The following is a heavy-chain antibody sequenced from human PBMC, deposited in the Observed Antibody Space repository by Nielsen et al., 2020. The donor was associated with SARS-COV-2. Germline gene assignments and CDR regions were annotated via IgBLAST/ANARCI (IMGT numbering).Heavy chain of an antibody. Sequence: GGSLRPSCAPSGFTFDDYIMHGARQVPGKGLEGGPIFGLGGSSYYADSVSGRFTISRDNSKNSLYLQMNSLRTDDTALYYCAKDRGYSSWALDLWGQGTLITVSS. J-gene: IGHJ5*02. CDR2: FGLGGSS. CDR1: GFTFDDYI. D-gene: IGHD5-18*01. CDR3: AKDRGYSSWALDL. V-gene: IGHV3-43*01.